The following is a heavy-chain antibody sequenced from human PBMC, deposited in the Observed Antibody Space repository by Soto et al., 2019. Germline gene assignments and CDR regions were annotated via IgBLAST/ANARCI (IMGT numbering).Heavy chain of an antibody. D-gene: IGHD3-10*01. Sequence: QVQLQESGPGLVKPSETLSLTCTVSGGSISSYYWSWIRQPPGKGLEWIGYIYYSWGTNYNPSLKSRGTISLDTPKNQFSLKLSSVTAADTAVYSSARLLWSRGDWFDPWGQGTLVTVSS. CDR3: ARLLWSRGDWFDP. V-gene: IGHV4-59*08. CDR2: IYYSWGT. CDR1: GGSISSYY. J-gene: IGHJ5*02.